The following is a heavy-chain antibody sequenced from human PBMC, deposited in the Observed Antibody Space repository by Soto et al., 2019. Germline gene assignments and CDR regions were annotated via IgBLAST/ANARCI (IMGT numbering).Heavy chain of an antibody. CDR2: IYAGDSDT. D-gene: IGHD1-1*01. Sequence: GESLKISCKGSVSSFTSYWIGWVRQMPGKGLEWMGIIYAGDSDTRYSPSFQGQVTISADKSISTGYLQWSSLKASDTAMYYCARPHLERDGYKALDYWRQGTMVTVAS. CDR3: ARPHLERDGYKALDY. V-gene: IGHV5-51*01. CDR1: VSSFTSYW. J-gene: IGHJ4*02.